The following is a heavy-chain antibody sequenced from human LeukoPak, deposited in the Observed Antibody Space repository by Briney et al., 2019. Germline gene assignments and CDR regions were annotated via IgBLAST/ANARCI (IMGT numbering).Heavy chain of an antibody. V-gene: IGHV3-11*06. J-gene: IGHJ4*02. Sequence: GGSLRLSCTASGFTFGEYSMSWVRQAPGKGLEWVSYISSSSSYTNYADSVKGRFTISRDNAKSSLYLQMNSLRAEDTAVYYCARVSSSQADYWGQGTLVTVSS. CDR3: ARVSSSQADY. D-gene: IGHD6-13*01. CDR1: GFTFGEYS. CDR2: ISSSSSYT.